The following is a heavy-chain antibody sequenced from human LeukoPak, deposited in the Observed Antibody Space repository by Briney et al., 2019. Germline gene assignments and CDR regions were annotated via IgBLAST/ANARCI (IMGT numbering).Heavy chain of an antibody. D-gene: IGHD1-26*01. CDR2: IYTSGST. CDR1: GGSFSGYY. J-gene: IGHJ4*02. Sequence: PSETLSLTCAVYGGSFSGYYWSWIRQPAGKGLEWIGRIYTSGSTNYNPSLKSRVTMSVDTSKNQFSLKLSSVTAADTAVYYCARDHRFSGSYFDYWGQGTLVTVSS. CDR3: ARDHRFSGSYFDY. V-gene: IGHV4-4*07.